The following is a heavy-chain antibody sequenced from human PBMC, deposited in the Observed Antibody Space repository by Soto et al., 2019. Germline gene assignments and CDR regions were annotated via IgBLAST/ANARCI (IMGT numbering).Heavy chain of an antibody. J-gene: IGHJ2*01. V-gene: IGHV3-33*01. CDR3: VASHKSWRFDF. CDR2: IWNDGSNE. D-gene: IGHD6-13*01. CDR1: GFTFSAYG. Sequence: QVQLVESGGGVVQPGTSLRLSCGAYGFTFSAYGMHWVRQAPVKGLEWVAVIWNDGSNENYADSVKGRFSISRDNSKNTLNLQMNSLRTEDTAIYYCVASHKSWRFDFWGRGTLVTVSS.